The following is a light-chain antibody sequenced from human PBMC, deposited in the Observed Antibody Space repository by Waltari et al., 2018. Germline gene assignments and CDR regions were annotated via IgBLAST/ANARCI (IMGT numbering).Light chain of an antibody. V-gene: IGLV1-36*01. Sequence: QSVLTQPPSVSEAPRQRVTISCSGSNSNIGNNAVNWYQQLPGKAPKLLIYYDDRLPSGGCGRCSGSRSGTSASLAISGLQSADEGEYFCAAWDDSLSGLIFGGGTKLTVL. CDR2: YDD. CDR1: NSNIGNNA. CDR3: AAWDDSLSGLI. J-gene: IGLJ2*01.